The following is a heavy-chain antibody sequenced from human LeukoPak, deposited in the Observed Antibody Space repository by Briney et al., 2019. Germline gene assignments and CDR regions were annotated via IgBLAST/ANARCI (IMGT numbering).Heavy chain of an antibody. Sequence: PSQTLSLTCTVSGGSTSSGDYYWSWIRQPPGKGLEWIGYIYYSGSTYYNPSLKSRVTISVDTSKNQFSLKLSSVTAADTAVYYCARTLIAVAGTGWFDPWGQGTLVTVSS. CDR3: ARTLIAVAGTGWFDP. D-gene: IGHD6-19*01. CDR2: IYYSGST. CDR1: GGSTSSGDYY. J-gene: IGHJ5*02. V-gene: IGHV4-30-4*01.